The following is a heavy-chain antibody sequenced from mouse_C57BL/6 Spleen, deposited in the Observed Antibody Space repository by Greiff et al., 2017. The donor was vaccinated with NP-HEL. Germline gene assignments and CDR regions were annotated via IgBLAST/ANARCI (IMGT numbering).Heavy chain of an antibody. CDR1: GYTFTSYW. V-gene: IGHV1-61*01. CDR2: IYPSDSET. Sequence: QVQLQQPGAELVRPGSSVKLSCKASGYTFTSYWMDWVKQRPGQGLEWIGNIYPSDSETHYNQKFKDKATLTVDKSSSTAYMQLSSLTSEDSAVYYCARGNDGYYHWYFDYWGQGTTLTVSS. CDR3: ARGNDGYYHWYFDY. D-gene: IGHD2-3*01. J-gene: IGHJ2*01.